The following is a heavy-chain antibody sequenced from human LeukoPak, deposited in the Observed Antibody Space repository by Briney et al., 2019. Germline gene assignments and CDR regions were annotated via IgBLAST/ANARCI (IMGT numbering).Heavy chain of an antibody. D-gene: IGHD6-19*01. CDR2: IYSSGST. V-gene: IGHV4-4*07. CDR3: ARESVAGPRYDY. Sequence: SETLSLTCTVSGGSISSYYWSWIRQPAGKGLEWIGRIYSSGSTNYNPSLKSRVTVSVDTSKNQFSLKLSSVTAADTAVYYCARESVAGPRYDYWGQGTLVTVSS. CDR1: GGSISSYY. J-gene: IGHJ4*02.